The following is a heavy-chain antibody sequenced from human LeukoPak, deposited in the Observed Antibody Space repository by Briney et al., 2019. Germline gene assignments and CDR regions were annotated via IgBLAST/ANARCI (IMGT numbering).Heavy chain of an antibody. V-gene: IGHV4-59*01. CDR3: ARGGDYYGSGSYYAFDP. CDR2: IYYSGST. D-gene: IGHD3-10*01. CDR1: GGSISSYY. J-gene: IGHJ5*02. Sequence: SETLSLTCTVSGGSISSYYWSWIRQPPGKGLEWIWYIYYSGSTNYNPSLKSRVTISVDTSKNQFSLKLSSVTAADTAVYYCARGGDYYGSGSYYAFDPWGQGTLVTVSS.